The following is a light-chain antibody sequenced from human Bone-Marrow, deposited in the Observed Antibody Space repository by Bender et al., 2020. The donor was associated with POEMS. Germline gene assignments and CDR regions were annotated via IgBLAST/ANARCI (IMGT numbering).Light chain of an antibody. V-gene: IGLV2-14*01. CDR1: SSDVGGYNY. CDR2: EVS. J-gene: IGLJ1*01. CDR3: QSHDSSLGVFYV. Sequence: QSALTQPASVSGSPGQSITISCTGTSSDVGGYNYVSWYQQHPGKAPKLMIYEVSNRPSGVSNRFSGSKSGSTASLAITGLQAEDEADYYCQSHDSSLGVFYVFGTGTKVTVL.